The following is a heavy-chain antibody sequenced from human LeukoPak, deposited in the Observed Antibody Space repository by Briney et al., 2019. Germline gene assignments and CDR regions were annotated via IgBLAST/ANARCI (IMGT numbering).Heavy chain of an antibody. Sequence: PGGSLRLSCAGSGFTFNDPYMDWVRQAPGKGLEWVGLIRDKGARFTTEYAASVKGRFIISRDDSKNSLYLQMNSLKTEDTAVYYCTRHQVVGLTYFDDWGQGALVTVSS. CDR1: GFTFNDPY. V-gene: IGHV3-72*01. CDR3: TRHQVVGLTYFDD. J-gene: IGHJ4*02. D-gene: IGHD2-2*01. CDR2: IRDKGARFTT.